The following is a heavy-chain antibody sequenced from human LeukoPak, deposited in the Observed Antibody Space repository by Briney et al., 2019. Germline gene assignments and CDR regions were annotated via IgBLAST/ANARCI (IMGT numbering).Heavy chain of an antibody. CDR3: AREVQLLWFGGLLSWFDP. Sequence: PSETLSLTCTVSGGSISSYYWSWIRQPPGKGLEWIGYIYYSGSTNYNPSLKSRVTISVDTSKNQFSLKLSSVTAADTAVYYCAREVQLLWFGGLLSWFDPWGQGTLVTVSS. J-gene: IGHJ5*02. D-gene: IGHD3-10*01. CDR1: GGSISSYY. CDR2: IYYSGST. V-gene: IGHV4-59*01.